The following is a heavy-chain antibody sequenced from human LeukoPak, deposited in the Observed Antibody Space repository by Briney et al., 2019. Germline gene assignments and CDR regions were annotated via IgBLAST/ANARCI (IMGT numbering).Heavy chain of an antibody. CDR1: GGSISSYY. J-gene: IGHJ4*02. CDR2: IYYSGST. Sequence: SEPLSLTCTVSGGSISSYYWSWIRQPPGKGLEWIGYIYYSGSTNYNPSLKSRVTISVDTSKNQFSLKLSSVTAADTAVYYCARYELGVYGDYWGQGTLVTVYS. CDR3: ARYELGVYGDY. D-gene: IGHD7-27*01. V-gene: IGHV4-59*01.